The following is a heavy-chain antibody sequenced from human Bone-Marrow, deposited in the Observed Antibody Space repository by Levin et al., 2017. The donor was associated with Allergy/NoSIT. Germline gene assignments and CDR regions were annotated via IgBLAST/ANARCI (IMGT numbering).Heavy chain of an antibody. D-gene: IGHD3-22*01. J-gene: IGHJ4*02. V-gene: IGHV3-74*01. CDR2: INSDGSSI. CDR1: GFTFSRYW. Sequence: HAGGSLRLSCAASGFTFSRYWMHWVRQVPGKGLVWVSRINSDGSSITYADSVKGRLTISRDNAKNTLYLQLDSLRAEDTAVYYCAGDPDSSGDSTFDYWGQGILVTVSS. CDR3: AGDPDSSGDSTFDY.